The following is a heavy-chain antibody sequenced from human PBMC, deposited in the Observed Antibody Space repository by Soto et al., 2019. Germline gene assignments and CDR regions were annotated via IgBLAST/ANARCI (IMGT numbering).Heavy chain of an antibody. Sequence: GFVLKRVNPRQALALTFTFGGFSLSTREVGVGWIRQPPGKALEWLALIYWNDDKRYSPSLKSRLTITKDTSKNQVVLTMTNMDPVDTATYYCAHGGDYYDSSGYYLPWFDPWGQGTQVTVSS. CDR1: GFSLSTREVG. CDR2: IYWNDDK. J-gene: IGHJ5*02. CDR3: AHGGDYYDSSGYYLPWFDP. V-gene: IGHV2-5*01. D-gene: IGHD3-22*01.